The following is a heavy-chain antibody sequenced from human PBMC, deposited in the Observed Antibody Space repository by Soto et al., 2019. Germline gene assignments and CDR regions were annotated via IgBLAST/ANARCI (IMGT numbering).Heavy chain of an antibody. V-gene: IGHV6-1*01. D-gene: IGHD2-15*01. J-gene: IGHJ5*02. Sequence: QSQTLSLTCAISGDSVSSNSAAWNWFRHSPSRGLEWLGRTYYRSKWYNDYVVSVKSRITINPDTSKNQFSLQLNSVTPEDTAVYYCARDPTFYCNADTCYPRWFDPWGQGTPVTVSS. CDR3: ARDPTFYCNADTCYPRWFDP. CDR1: GDSVSSNSAA. CDR2: TYYRSKWYN.